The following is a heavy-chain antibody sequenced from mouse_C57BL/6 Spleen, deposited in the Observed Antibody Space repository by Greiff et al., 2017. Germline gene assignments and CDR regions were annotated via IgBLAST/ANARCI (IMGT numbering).Heavy chain of an antibody. CDR3: ARGDYYGSSYVWFAY. J-gene: IGHJ3*01. D-gene: IGHD1-1*01. CDR1: GYTFTSYW. Sequence: VQLQQPGAELVKPGASVKMSCKASGYTFTSYWIPWVKQRPGQGLEWIGDIYPGSGSTNYNEKFKSKATLTVDTSSSTAYMQLSSLTSEDSAVYYCARGDYYGSSYVWFAYWGQGTLVTVAA. V-gene: IGHV1-55*01. CDR2: IYPGSGST.